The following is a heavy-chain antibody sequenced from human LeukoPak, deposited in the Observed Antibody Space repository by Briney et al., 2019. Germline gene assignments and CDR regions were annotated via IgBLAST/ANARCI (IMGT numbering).Heavy chain of an antibody. J-gene: IGHJ6*03. CDR1: GGSISSSSYY. D-gene: IGHD6-13*01. CDR3: ARPSSSWVRYYYMDV. V-gene: IGHV4-39*07. Sequence: SETLSLTCTVSGGSISSSSYYWGWIRQPPGKGLEWIGSIYYSGSTYYNPSLKSRVTISVDTSKNQFSLKLSSVTAADTAVYYCARPSSSWVRYYYMDVWGKGTTVTISS. CDR2: IYYSGST.